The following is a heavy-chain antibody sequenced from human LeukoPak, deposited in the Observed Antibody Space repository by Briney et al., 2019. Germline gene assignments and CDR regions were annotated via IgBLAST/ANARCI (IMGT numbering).Heavy chain of an antibody. V-gene: IGHV1-69*13. CDR1: GGTFSSYA. J-gene: IGHJ5*02. D-gene: IGHD5-12*01. CDR3: ASGNSGYDDEWFDP. Sequence: GASVKVSCKASGGTFSSYAISWVRQAPGQGLEWMGGIIPIFGTANYAQKFQGRVTTTADESTSTAYMELSSLRSEDTAVYYCASGNSGYDDEWFDPWGQGTLVTVSS. CDR2: IIPIFGTA.